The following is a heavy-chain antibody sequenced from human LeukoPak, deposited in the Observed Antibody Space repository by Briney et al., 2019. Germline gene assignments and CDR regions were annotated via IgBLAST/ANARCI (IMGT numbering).Heavy chain of an antibody. J-gene: IGHJ4*02. CDR1: GYTFTSYC. Sequence: ASVKVSCKASGYTFTSYCMHWVRQAPGQGLEWMGIINPSGGSTSYAQKFQGRVTMTRDMSTSTVYMELSSLRSEDTAVYYCARGGTLGIAAAGTGYWGQGTLVTVSS. CDR2: INPSGGST. CDR3: ARGGTLGIAAAGTGY. V-gene: IGHV1-46*01. D-gene: IGHD6-13*01.